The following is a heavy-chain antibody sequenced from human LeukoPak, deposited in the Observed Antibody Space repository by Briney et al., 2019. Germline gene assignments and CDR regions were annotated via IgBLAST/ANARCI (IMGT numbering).Heavy chain of an antibody. CDR3: ARRTAAGPFDY. D-gene: IGHD6-13*01. CDR2: ISASGSDV. J-gene: IGHJ4*02. Sequence: PGGSLRLSCAASGFAFRSYVVNWVRQAPGKGLEWVSSISASGSDVKYADSVTGRFTVSRGNAKSSLYLEMNSLRAEDTAVYYCARRTAAGPFDYWGQGTLVTVSS. V-gene: IGHV3-21*01. CDR1: GFAFRSYV.